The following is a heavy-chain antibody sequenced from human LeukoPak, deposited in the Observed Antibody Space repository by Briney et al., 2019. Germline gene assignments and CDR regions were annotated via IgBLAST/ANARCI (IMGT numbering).Heavy chain of an antibody. CDR1: GFTFNSYA. V-gene: IGHV3-23*01. Sequence: PGGSLRLFCAASGFTFNSYAMSWVRQAPGKGLEWVSTIGFGDDSAYYADSVKGRFTISRDNSKNTLYLQMNYLRAEDTAVYYCAKDPTSVGGRHDWLLDSWGQGTLVTVSS. D-gene: IGHD3-9*01. CDR2: IGFGDDSA. J-gene: IGHJ5*02. CDR3: AKDPTSVGGRHDWLLDS.